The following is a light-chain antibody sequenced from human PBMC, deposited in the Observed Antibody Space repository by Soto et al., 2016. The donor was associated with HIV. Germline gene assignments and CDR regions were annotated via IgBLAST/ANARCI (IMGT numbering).Light chain of an antibody. CDR2: DAS. J-gene: IGKJ1*01. CDR3: QQSSRTPRT. V-gene: IGKV1-39*01. Sequence: DIQMTQSPSSLSASVGDRVTITCRASQSIKKYLNWYQQKPGRAPKLLIYDASSLQSGVPSRFSGRGSGTDFTLTISGPQHEDLATYYCQQSSRTPRTFGQGTKVEI. CDR1: QSIKKY.